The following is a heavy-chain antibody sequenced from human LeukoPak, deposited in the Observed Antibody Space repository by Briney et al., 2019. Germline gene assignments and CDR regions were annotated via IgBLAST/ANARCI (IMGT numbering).Heavy chain of an antibody. CDR3: ARRRAGRDWFDP. Sequence: SETLSLTCAVFGGSISSSTWWSWVRQPPGKGLEWVGEIYHSGSTNYNPSLKSRVTISVDTSKNQFSLKLSSVTATDTAVYYCARRRAGRDWFDPWGQGTLVTVSS. V-gene: IGHV4-4*02. CDR1: GGSISSSTW. J-gene: IGHJ5*02. CDR2: IYHSGST. D-gene: IGHD6-19*01.